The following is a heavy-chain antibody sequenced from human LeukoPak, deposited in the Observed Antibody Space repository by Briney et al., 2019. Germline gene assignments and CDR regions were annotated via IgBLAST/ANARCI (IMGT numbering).Heavy chain of an antibody. CDR2: LYSDGTT. CDR1: GFTVSNNF. V-gene: IGHV3-66*02. CDR3: ARGLNTVAQIMTY. J-gene: IGHJ4*02. D-gene: IGHD4-23*01. Sequence: EGSLRLSCAASGFTVSNNFMSWVRQAPAKGLEWVSILYSDGTTLYSDSVKGRFCISRDNSKNTLYLHMSNLRTEDTAIYYCARGLNTVAQIMTYWGQGTLVTVSS.